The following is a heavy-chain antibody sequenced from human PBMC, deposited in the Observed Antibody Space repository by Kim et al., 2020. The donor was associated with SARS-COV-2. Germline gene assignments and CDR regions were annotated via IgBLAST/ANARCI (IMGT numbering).Heavy chain of an antibody. J-gene: IGHJ6*02. Sequence: GGSLRLSCAASGFTFSSYSMNWVRQAPGKGLEWVSSISSSSSYIYYADSVKGRFTISRDNAKNSLYLQMNSLRAEDTAVYYCVRVRYDFWSGYYGVDYYYYGMDVCGQGTTGTVSS. CDR2: ISSSSSYI. V-gene: IGHV3-21*01. D-gene: IGHD3-3*01. CDR3: VRVRYDFWSGYYGVDYYYYGMDV. CDR1: GFTFSSYS.